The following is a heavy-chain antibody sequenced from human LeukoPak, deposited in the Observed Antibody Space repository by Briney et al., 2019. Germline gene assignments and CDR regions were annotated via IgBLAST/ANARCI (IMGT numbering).Heavy chain of an antibody. D-gene: IGHD3-10*02. CDR2: ISGSGGST. Sequence: GGSLRLSRAASGFTFSSYGMSWVRQAPGKGLEWVSAISGSGGSTYYADSVKGRFTISRDNSKNTLYLQMNSLRAEDTAVYYCAELGITMIGGVWGKGTTVTISS. CDR3: AELGITMIGGV. V-gene: IGHV3-23*01. J-gene: IGHJ6*04. CDR1: GFTFSSYG.